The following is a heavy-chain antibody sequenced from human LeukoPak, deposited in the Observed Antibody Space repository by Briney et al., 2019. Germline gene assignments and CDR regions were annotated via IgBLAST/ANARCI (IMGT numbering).Heavy chain of an antibody. CDR3: ARGHNTRGIAVANDY. D-gene: IGHD6-19*01. CDR2: IYSSGST. V-gene: IGHV4-4*07. Sequence: SETLSLTCTVSGDFFSTYYWSWIRQPAGKGLEWIGHIYSSGSTNYNPSLKSRVTMSIDSSKNQFSLKMTSVTAADTAVYYCARGHNTRGIAVANDYWGQGTLVTVSS. CDR1: GDFFSTYY. J-gene: IGHJ4*02.